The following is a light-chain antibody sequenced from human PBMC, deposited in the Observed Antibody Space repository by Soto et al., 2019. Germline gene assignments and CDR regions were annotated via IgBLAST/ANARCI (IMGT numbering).Light chain of an antibody. J-gene: IGKJ4*01. Sequence: ELGLAQSPCTLSRPPGDRATLSCRASQSIGGRKVAWFQQKPGQAPRLLIYGASSRGSGIPDRFSGGGSGTDFTLTISRLETEDFAVYVCLQYETAPLTFGGGTKVDIK. V-gene: IGKV3-20*01. CDR2: GAS. CDR1: QSIGGRK. CDR3: LQYETAPLT.